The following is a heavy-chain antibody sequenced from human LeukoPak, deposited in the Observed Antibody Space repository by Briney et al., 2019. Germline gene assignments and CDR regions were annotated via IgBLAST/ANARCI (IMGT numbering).Heavy chain of an antibody. CDR1: GYTFTSYY. CDR3: ARALGYCSSTSCRSPHFDY. J-gene: IGHJ4*02. CDR2: INPNSGGT. Sequence: ASVKVSCKASGYTFTSYYMHWVRQAPGQGLEWMGWINPNSGGTNYAQKFQGRVTMTRDTSISTAYMELSRLRSDDTAVYYCARALGYCSSTSCRSPHFDYWGQGTLVTVSS. D-gene: IGHD2-2*01. V-gene: IGHV1-2*02.